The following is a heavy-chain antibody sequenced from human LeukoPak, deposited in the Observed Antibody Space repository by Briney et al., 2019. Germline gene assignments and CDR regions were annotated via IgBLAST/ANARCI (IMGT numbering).Heavy chain of an antibody. CDR1: GFTFSTYI. V-gene: IGHV3-21*01. CDR3: ARTLYDSDGPLLFDAFDI. CDR2: ISGGGSYI. Sequence: GVLRLSCTASGFTFSTYIINWVRQAPGKGLAWVSSISGGGSYIYYADSVKGRFTISRDNAENSLFLQMNSLRADDTAVYYCARTLYDSDGPLLFDAFDIWGQGTMVTVSS. D-gene: IGHD3-22*01. J-gene: IGHJ3*02.